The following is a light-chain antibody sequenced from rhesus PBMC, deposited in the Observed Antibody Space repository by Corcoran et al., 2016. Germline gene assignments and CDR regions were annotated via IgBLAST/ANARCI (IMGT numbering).Light chain of an antibody. Sequence: DIQMTQSPSSLSASVGDRVTITCRASEGISNYLSWYQQKPGKVPKRLIYAASSCESGVPSRFSGSGSGTEFTLTLSSLQPEDFAVYYCLQYNSKPFTFGHGTKLDIK. CDR1: EGISNY. V-gene: IGKV1-36*01. CDR3: LQYNSKPFT. J-gene: IGKJ3*01. CDR2: AAS.